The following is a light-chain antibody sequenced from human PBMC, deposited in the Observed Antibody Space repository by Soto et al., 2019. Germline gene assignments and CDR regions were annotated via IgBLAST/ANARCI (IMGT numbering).Light chain of an antibody. CDR3: SSYTSSTTPI. CDR1: SSDVGGYNY. Sequence: QSVLTQPASGSGSPVQSITISCTGTSSDVGGYNYVSWYQQHPGKAPKLMVYDVTNRPSGVSNRFSGSKSGNTASLTISGLQAEDEADYYCSSYTSSTTPIFGIGTKVTV. J-gene: IGLJ1*01. CDR2: DVT. V-gene: IGLV2-14*01.